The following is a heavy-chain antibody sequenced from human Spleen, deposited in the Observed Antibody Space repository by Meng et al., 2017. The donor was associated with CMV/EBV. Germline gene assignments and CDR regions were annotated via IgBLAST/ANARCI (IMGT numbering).Heavy chain of an antibody. CDR2: VNYSGGT. V-gene: IGHV4-34*01. CDR1: GSFHGYY. D-gene: IGHD3-10*01. J-gene: IGHJ4*02. CDR3: ARGARYYHGSGSYWYFDF. Sequence: GSFHGYYWSWIRQPPGKGLEWIGDVNYSGGTNYTPSLKSRVTISVDTSKDQFSLMLTSVTAADTAVYFCARGARYYHGSGSYWYFDFWGQGTLVTVSS.